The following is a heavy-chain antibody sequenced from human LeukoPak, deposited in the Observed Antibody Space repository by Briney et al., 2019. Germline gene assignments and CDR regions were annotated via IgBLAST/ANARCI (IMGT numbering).Heavy chain of an antibody. D-gene: IGHD2-2*02. CDR3: ARGLELGYCSGASCYIWFDP. J-gene: IGHJ5*02. CDR1: GGSISSHY. V-gene: IGHV4-59*11. CDR2: IYYSGST. Sequence: SETLSLTCTVSGGSISSHYWSWIRQPPGKGLEWIGYIYYSGSTNYNPSLKSRVTISVDTSKNQFSLNLSSVTAADTAVYYCARGLELGYCSGASCYIWFDPWGQGTLVTVSS.